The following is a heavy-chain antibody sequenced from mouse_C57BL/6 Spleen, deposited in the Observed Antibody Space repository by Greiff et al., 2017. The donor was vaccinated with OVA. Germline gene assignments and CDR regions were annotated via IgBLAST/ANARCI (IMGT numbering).Heavy chain of an antibody. V-gene: IGHV1-81*01. CDR3: ARNYGSKDAMDY. CDR2: IYPRSGNT. CDR1: GYTFTSYG. Sequence: QVQLQQSGAELARPGASVKPSCKASGYTFTSYGISWVKQRTGQGLEWIGEIYPRSGNTYYNEKFKGKATLTADKSSSTAYMELRSLTSEDSAVYFCARNYGSKDAMDYWGQGTSVTVSS. D-gene: IGHD1-1*01. J-gene: IGHJ4*01.